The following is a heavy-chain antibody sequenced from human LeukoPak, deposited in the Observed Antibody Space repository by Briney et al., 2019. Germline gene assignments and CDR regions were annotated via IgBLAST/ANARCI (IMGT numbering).Heavy chain of an antibody. CDR1: GFTFSSYE. D-gene: IGHD3-10*01. V-gene: IGHV3-48*03. CDR3: ARDQSLGGSDAFDY. CDR2: ISSSGSTI. J-gene: IGHJ4*02. Sequence: GGSLRLSCAASGFTFSSYEMNWVRQAPGKGLEWVSYISSSGSTIYYADSVKGRFTISRDNAKNSLYLQMNSLRAEDTAVYYCARDQSLGGSDAFDYWGQGTLVTVSS.